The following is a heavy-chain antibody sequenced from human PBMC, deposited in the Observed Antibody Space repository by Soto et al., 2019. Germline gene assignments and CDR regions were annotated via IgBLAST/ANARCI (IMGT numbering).Heavy chain of an antibody. J-gene: IGHJ3*02. CDR1: GGTFSSYS. D-gene: IGHD3-22*01. Sequence: GASVKVSCKASGGTFSSYSISWVLQAPGQGLEWMGGIIPIFGTANYAQKFQGRVTITADESTSTAYMELSSLRSEDTAVYYCARVDNYYDSSPSPDAFDIWGQGTMVTVSS. CDR2: IIPIFGTA. V-gene: IGHV1-69*13. CDR3: ARVDNYYDSSPSPDAFDI.